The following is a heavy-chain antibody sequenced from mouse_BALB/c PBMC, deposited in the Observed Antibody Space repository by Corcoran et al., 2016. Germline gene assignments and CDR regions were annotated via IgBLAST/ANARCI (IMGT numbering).Heavy chain of an antibody. CDR1: GYTFTNYG. CDR2: INTYTGEP. J-gene: IGHJ3*01. V-gene: IGHV9-3-1*01. Sequence: QIQLVQSGPELKKPGETVKISCKASGYTFTNYGMNWVKQAPGKGLKWMGWINTYTGEPTYADDFKGRFAFSLETSASTAYLQINNLKNEDTATYFCARAWTLLTTVFAYWGQGTLVIVSA. CDR3: ARAWTLLTTVFAY. D-gene: IGHD2-12*01.